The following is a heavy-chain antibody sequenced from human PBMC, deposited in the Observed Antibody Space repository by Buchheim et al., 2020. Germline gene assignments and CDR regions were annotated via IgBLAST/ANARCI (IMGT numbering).Heavy chain of an antibody. V-gene: IGHV4-61*02. Sequence: QVQLQESGPGLVKPSQTLSLTCTVSGGSISSGSYYWSWIRQPAGKGLEWIGRIFISGGTNYNPSLKSRVTISVDTSTNQFSLKLSSVTAADTAVYYCASGDIVATMGSFDYWGQGTL. CDR2: IFISGGT. D-gene: IGHD5-12*01. CDR3: ASGDIVATMGSFDY. CDR1: GGSISSGSYY. J-gene: IGHJ4*02.